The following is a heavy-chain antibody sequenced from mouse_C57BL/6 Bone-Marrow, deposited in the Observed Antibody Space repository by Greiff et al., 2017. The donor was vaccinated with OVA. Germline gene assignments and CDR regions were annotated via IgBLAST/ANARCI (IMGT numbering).Heavy chain of an antibody. CDR3: ARGAY. V-gene: IGHV1-80*01. CDR2: IYPGDGDI. Sequence: VQLQQSGAELVKPGASVKISCKASGYAFSNSWMTWVKQRPGKGLEWIGQIYPGDGDINYNGKFKGKATLTADKSSSTAYMQFSSLTSEDSAVYFCARGAYGGQGTTLTVSS. CDR1: GYAFSNSW. J-gene: IGHJ2*01.